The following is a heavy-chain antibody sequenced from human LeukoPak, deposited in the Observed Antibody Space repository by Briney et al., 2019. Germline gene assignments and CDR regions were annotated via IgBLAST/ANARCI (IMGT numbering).Heavy chain of an antibody. J-gene: IGHJ4*02. CDR1: GFTFSTYG. D-gene: IGHD2/OR15-2a*01. Sequence: PGGSLRLSCVASGFTFSTYGMRWVRQAPGKGLEWVSYISGSRSTIYYADSVKGRFTISRDNAKNSLHLQMNSLRDEDTAMYYCARVTLGSTRGFDYWGQGTLVTVSS. V-gene: IGHV3-48*02. CDR2: ISGSRSTI. CDR3: ARVTLGSTRGFDY.